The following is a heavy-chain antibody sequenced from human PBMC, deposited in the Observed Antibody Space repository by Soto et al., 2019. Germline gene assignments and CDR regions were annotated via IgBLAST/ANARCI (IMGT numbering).Heavy chain of an antibody. CDR3: AREFYYYYGMDV. J-gene: IGHJ6*02. CDR1: GGSISSSSHY. CDR2: IYYSGST. Sequence: QLQLQESGPGLVKPSETLSLTCTVSGGSISSSSHYWGWIRQPPGKGLEWIGSIYYSGSTYYNPSLKNRVTISVDTSKNQFSLKLRSVTAADTAVYYCAREFYYYYGMDVWGQGTTVTVSS. V-gene: IGHV4-39*01.